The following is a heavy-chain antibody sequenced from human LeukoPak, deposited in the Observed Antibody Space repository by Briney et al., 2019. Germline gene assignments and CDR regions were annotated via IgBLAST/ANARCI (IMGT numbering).Heavy chain of an antibody. CDR1: GGSISSSSYY. CDR2: IYYSGST. J-gene: IGHJ4*02. D-gene: IGHD3-10*01. Sequence: PSETLSLTCTVSGGSISSSSYYWGWIRQPPGKGLEWIGSIYYSGSTYYNPSLKNRVTISVDTSKNQFSLKLSSVTAADTAVYYCARAITMVRGVIITGFDYWGQGTLVTVSS. CDR3: ARAITMVRGVIITGFDY. V-gene: IGHV4-39*01.